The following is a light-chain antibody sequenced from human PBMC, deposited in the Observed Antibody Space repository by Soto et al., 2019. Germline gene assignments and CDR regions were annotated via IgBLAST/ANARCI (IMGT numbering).Light chain of an antibody. CDR3: QQSDSSPLS. CDR2: AAS. CDR1: QSITSY. J-gene: IGKJ4*01. Sequence: DIQMTQAPSFLYASVGHRVTITCRASQSITSYLNWYQQEPGKATKLLLFAASSLQSEVPSRISGSESGTDFTLTISSLQPEDFATYYCQQSDSSPLSVGGGTKVEIK. V-gene: IGKV1-39*01.